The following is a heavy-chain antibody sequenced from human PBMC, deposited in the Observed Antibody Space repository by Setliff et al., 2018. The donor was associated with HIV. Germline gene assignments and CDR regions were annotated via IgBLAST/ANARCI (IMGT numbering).Heavy chain of an antibody. CDR3: VRGPIRAGNYPPYNYYFYMDV. D-gene: IGHD4-4*01. CDR1: GFTFTSYW. V-gene: IGHV3-74*01. CDR2: ISNDETTT. J-gene: IGHJ6*03. Sequence: LRLSCVASGFTFTSYWMHWVRQVPGKGPVWVSCISNDETTTNYADSVKGRFTVSRDNAKNTVYLQMNSLRAEDTAVYYCVRGPIRAGNYPPYNYYFYMDVWGKGTTVTVSS.